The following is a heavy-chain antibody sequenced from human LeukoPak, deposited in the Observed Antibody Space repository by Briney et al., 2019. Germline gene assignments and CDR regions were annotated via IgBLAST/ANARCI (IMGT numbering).Heavy chain of an antibody. CDR2: ISYDGSNK. D-gene: IGHD3-22*01. CDR1: GFTFSSYA. CDR3: SRGTYYYDSSGYNPTY. J-gene: IGHJ4*02. V-gene: IGHV3-30*04. Sequence: GGSLRLSCAASGFTFSSYAMHWVRQAPGKGLEWVAVISYDGSNKYYADSVKGRFTISRDNSKNTLYLQMNSLRAEDTAVYYCSRGTYYYDSSGYNPTYWGQGTLVTVSS.